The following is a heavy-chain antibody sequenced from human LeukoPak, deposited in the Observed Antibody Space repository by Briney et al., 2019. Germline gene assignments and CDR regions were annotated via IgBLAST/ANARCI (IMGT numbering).Heavy chain of an antibody. V-gene: IGHV3-23*01. CDR1: GFTFSSYA. J-gene: IGHJ4*02. D-gene: IGHD1-26*01. CDR3: AKFSGSYSGIFDY. Sequence: GGSLRLSCAASGFTFSSYAMSWVRQAPGKGLEWVSAISGSGGSTYYADSVKGRFTISRDNSKNTLYLQMNSLRAEDTAVYYRAKFSGSYSGIFDYWGQGTLVTVSS. CDR2: ISGSGGST.